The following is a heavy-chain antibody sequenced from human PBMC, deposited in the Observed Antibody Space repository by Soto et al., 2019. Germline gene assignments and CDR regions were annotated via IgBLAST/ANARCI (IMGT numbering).Heavy chain of an antibody. CDR2: IRSKAYGGTT. D-gene: IGHD5-12*01. CDR3: ARGGPGYSGYDDRRVLGGMDV. CDR1: GFTFGDYA. Sequence: GGSLRLSCTASGFTFGDYAMSWFRQAPGKGLEWVGFIRSKAYGGTTEYAASVKGRFTISRDDSKSIAYLQMNSLRAEDTAVYYCARGGPGYSGYDDRRVLGGMDVWGQGTTVTVSS. V-gene: IGHV3-49*03. J-gene: IGHJ6*02.